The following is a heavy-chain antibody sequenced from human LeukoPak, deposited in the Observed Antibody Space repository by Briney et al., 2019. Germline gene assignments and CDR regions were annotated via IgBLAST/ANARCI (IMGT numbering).Heavy chain of an antibody. CDR3: AREGTHNDYYDSSGYYYARDY. Sequence: SQTLSLTCTVSGDSISSGYYYWSWIRQPPGKGLEWIGYIYHSGSTYYNPSLKSQLTISVDTSKNQFSLKLSSVTAADTAVYYCAREGTHNDYYDSSGYYYARDYWGQGTLVTVSS. CDR2: IYHSGST. J-gene: IGHJ4*02. V-gene: IGHV4-30-4*08. D-gene: IGHD3-22*01. CDR1: GDSISSGYYY.